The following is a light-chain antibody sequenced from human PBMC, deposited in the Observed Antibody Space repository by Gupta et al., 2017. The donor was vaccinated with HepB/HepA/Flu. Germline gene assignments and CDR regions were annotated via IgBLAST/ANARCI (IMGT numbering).Light chain of an antibody. J-gene: IGLJ2*01. CDR1: SGHNNYA. Sequence: QLVLTQSPSASASLGASVKLTCTLDSGHNNYAIAWHQQQPQKGPRYLMQINSDGSHSRGDGIPDRFSGSSSGAERYLTISSLQSDDEADYYCQTWGTGIHVVFGGGTKLTVL. CDR2: INSDGSH. V-gene: IGLV4-69*01. CDR3: QTWGTGIHVV.